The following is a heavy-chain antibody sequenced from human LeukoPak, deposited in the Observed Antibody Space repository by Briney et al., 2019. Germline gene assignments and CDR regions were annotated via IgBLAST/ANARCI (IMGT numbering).Heavy chain of an antibody. CDR1: AGSISSGDYY. CDR3: ARGIGTSYDSSRDAFDM. J-gene: IGHJ3*02. D-gene: IGHD3-22*01. Sequence: SSETLSLTCTVSAGSISSGDYYWSWIRQPAGKGLEWIGRIYSPGTNYNYNPSLKSRVTISIDTSKHQFSLKLTSVTAADTAVYYCARGIGTSYDSSRDAFDMWGQGTMVTVCS. V-gene: IGHV4-61*02. CDR2: IYSPGTN.